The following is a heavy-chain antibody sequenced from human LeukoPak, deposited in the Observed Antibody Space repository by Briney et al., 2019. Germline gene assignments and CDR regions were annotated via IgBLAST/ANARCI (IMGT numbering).Heavy chain of an antibody. Sequence: GGSLRLSCAASGFTFSIYWMQWVRQAPGKGLVWVSRIKGDGNTNYADSVKGRFTISRDNAKNTVSLQMNSLRAEDTGVYYCARAPSEIGGYYPEYFRHWGQGTLVTVSS. CDR2: IKGDGNT. J-gene: IGHJ1*01. CDR3: ARAPSEIGGYYPEYFRH. D-gene: IGHD3-22*01. CDR1: GFTFSIYW. V-gene: IGHV3-74*01.